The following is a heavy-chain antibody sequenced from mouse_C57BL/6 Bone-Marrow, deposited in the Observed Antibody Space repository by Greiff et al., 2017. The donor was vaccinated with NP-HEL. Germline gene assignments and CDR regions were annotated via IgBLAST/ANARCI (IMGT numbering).Heavy chain of an antibody. D-gene: IGHD2-4*01. V-gene: IGHV1-26*01. CDR3: ARATYYDYDGAMDY. CDR1: GYTFTDYY. CDR2: INPNNGGT. J-gene: IGHJ4*01. Sequence: EVQLQQSGPELVKPGASVKISCKASGYTFTDYYVNWVKQSHGESLECIGDINPNNGGTSYNQKFKGKATLTVDKSSSTAYMELRSLTSEDSAVYYCARATYYDYDGAMDYWGQGTSVTVSS.